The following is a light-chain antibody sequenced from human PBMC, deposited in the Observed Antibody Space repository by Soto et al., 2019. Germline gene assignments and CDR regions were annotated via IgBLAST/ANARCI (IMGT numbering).Light chain of an antibody. J-gene: IGLJ1*01. Sequence: QSALTQPASVSGSPGQSITISCTGTSSDVGGYNYVSWYQQHPGKAPKLMIYEVSNRHSGVSNRFSGSKSGNTASLTISGLQAADEADYYCSSYTSSSTPYVFGTGTKVTVL. CDR2: EVS. CDR3: SSYTSSSTPYV. V-gene: IGLV2-14*01. CDR1: SSDVGGYNY.